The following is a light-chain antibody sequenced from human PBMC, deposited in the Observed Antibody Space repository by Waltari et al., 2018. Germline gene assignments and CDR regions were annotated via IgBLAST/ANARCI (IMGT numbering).Light chain of an antibody. CDR2: WAC. V-gene: IGKV4-1*01. CDR3: QQCYTFPYT. J-gene: IGKJ2*01. CDR1: TSVLSTSNNKNY. Sequence: DIVLTQAPDSLAVSLGERATINCKYSTSVLSTSNNKNYLGWYQQKPGHPTKRRITWACTRESGVPDRFSGSGSGTDFTLTISSLQAEDVAVYFCQQCYTFPYTFGQGTKLEIK.